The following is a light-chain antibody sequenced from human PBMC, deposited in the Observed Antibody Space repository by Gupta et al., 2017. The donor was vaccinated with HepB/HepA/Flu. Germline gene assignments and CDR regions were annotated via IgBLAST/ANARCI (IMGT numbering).Light chain of an antibody. CDR2: GAS. J-gene: IGKJ4*01. CDR1: QSIRSSY. V-gene: IGKV3-15*01. CDR3: QQDNYWPLT. Sequence: EIVMTQSPATLSVSPVERATLSCRASQSIRSSYLAWYQQKPGQAPRLLIYGASTRATGIPARFSGSGSGTEFTLTISSLQSEDFAVYYCQQDNYWPLTVGGGTKVDIK.